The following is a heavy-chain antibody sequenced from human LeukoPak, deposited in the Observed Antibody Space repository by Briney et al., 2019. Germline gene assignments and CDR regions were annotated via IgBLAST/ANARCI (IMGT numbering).Heavy chain of an antibody. CDR1: GFTFSSYS. Sequence: PGGSLRLSCAASGFTFSSYSMNWVRQAPGKGLEWVSYISSSSSTIYYADSVKGRFTISRDNAKNSLYLQMNSLRAEDTAVYYCARDREWEQGAFDYWGRGTLVTVSS. J-gene: IGHJ4*02. CDR2: ISSSSSTI. CDR3: ARDREWEQGAFDY. V-gene: IGHV3-48*01. D-gene: IGHD1-26*01.